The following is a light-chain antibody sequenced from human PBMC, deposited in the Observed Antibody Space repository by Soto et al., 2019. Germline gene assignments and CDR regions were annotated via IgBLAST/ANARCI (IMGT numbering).Light chain of an antibody. CDR3: QHYNSYSEA. CDR2: GSF. Sequence: EIVITQSPVTLSASPGASATLSCRASQSVDNNVAWYQQKPGQAPRLLIVGSFARATGIPATFSGRGSGTEFTLTISRLQTDDLATYYCQHYNSYSEAVGQGTKGEIK. J-gene: IGKJ1*01. CDR1: QSVDNN. V-gene: IGKV3-15*01.